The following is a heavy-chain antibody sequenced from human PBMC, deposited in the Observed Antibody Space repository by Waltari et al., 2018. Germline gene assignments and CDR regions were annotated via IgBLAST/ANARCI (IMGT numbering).Heavy chain of an antibody. Sequence: QLVQSGTEVKKPGESLKIYCKTSGYSFTNYWIGWVRPMPGKSLGWMGIVLPDNSDTSPSPSFRGQVTISADKSISIAYLQWSSLKASDTAIYYCARHTEDDNGDDWGQGTLVTVSS. D-gene: IGHD1-1*01. CDR3: ARHTEDDNGDD. CDR1: GYSFTNYW. J-gene: IGHJ4*02. CDR2: VLPDNSDT. V-gene: IGHV5-51*01.